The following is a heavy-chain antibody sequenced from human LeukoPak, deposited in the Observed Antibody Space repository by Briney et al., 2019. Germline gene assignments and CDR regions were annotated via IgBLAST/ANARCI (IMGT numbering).Heavy chain of an antibody. D-gene: IGHD1-26*01. CDR1: GFTFSSYW. J-gene: IGHJ4*02. V-gene: IGHV3-74*01. CDR3: ARGDTEWELYSY. Sequence: GGSLRLSCAASGFTFSSYWMHWVRRAPGKGLVWVSRINSDGSSTSYADSVKGRFTISRDNAKNTLYLQMNSLRAEDTAVYYCARGDTEWELYSYWGQGTLVTVSS. CDR2: INSDGSST.